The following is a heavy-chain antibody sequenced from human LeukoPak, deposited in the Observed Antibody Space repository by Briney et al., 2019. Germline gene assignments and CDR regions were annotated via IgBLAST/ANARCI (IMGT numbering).Heavy chain of an antibody. CDR1: GFTFSSYA. D-gene: IGHD6-19*01. Sequence: GGSLRLSCAASGFTFSSYAMSWVRQAPGKGLEWVSVISGSGGSTSYAGSVKGRFTISRDNSTNTLYLQMNSLRAEDTAVYYCAKDRAGSSGWYDQYDYWGQGTLVTVSS. V-gene: IGHV3-23*01. J-gene: IGHJ4*02. CDR2: ISGSGGST. CDR3: AKDRAGSSGWYDQYDY.